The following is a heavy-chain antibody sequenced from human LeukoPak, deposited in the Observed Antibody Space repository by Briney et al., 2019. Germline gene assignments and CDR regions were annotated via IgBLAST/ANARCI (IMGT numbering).Heavy chain of an antibody. Sequence: PSETLSLTCTVSGGSISSYYWSWIRQPPGKGLEWIGYIYTSGSTNYNPSLKSRVTISVDTSKNQFSLKLSSVTAADTAVYYCARSTGIAAAGNHYYYYMDVRGKGTTVTVSS. D-gene: IGHD6-13*01. CDR1: GGSISSYY. J-gene: IGHJ6*03. CDR3: ARSTGIAAAGNHYYYYMDV. V-gene: IGHV4-4*09. CDR2: IYTSGST.